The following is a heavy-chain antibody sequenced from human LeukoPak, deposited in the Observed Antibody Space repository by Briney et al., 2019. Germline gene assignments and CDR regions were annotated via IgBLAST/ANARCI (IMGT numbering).Heavy chain of an antibody. CDR2: LTPNSAGT. CDR3: AKALLAPKEGDDY. J-gene: IGHJ4*02. V-gene: IGHV1-2*05. CDR1: GYTFIGYY. Sequence: ASLTVACKASGYTFIGYYMHWVRQAPGQGLEWLGRLTPNSAGTNYAQKFQGKVTITRATFISRAYMALDRLRSDDTLIYYYAKALLAPKEGDDYWGQGNLVTVSS. D-gene: IGHD3-3*02.